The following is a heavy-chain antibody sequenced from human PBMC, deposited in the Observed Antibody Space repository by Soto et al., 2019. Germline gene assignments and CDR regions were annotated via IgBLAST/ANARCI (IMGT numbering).Heavy chain of an antibody. Sequence: HPGGSLKLSCAASGFTFDDYTMHWVRQAPGKGLEWVSLISWDGGSTYYADSVKGRFTISRDNSKNSLYLQMNSLRTEDTALYYCAKDGSYGSLYFDYWGQGTLVTVSS. V-gene: IGHV3-43*01. D-gene: IGHD5-18*01. CDR1: GFTFDDYT. J-gene: IGHJ4*02. CDR2: ISWDGGST. CDR3: AKDGSYGSLYFDY.